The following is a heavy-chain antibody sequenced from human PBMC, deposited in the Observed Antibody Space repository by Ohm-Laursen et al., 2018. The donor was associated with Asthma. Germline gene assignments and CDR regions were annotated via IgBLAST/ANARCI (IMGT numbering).Heavy chain of an antibody. CDR1: GFTFSNHW. D-gene: IGHD3-10*01. V-gene: IGHV3-7*05. CDR3: AVSIYAYGEGAY. J-gene: IGHJ4*02. CDR2: INQDGSIW. Sequence: SLRLSCVAFGFTFSNHWMTWVRQAPGRGLEWVANINQDGSIWGYVDSVKGRFAISRDNAHNSLYLQMNSLRAEDTAFYYCAVSIYAYGEGAYWGQGTLVTVSS.